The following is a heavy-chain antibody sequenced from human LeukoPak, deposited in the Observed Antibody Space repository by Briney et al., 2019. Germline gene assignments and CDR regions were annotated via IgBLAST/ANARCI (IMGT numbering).Heavy chain of an antibody. CDR2: INAGNGST. J-gene: IGHJ4*02. Sequence: GASVKVSCKASGYTFTTYAMHWVRQAPGQRLEWMGWINAGNGSTKYSQKFQGRVTMTTETSTGTAYMELRSLRSDDTAVYYCARDPGQYYDILTGYYTPYYFDHWGQGTLVTVSS. CDR1: GYTFTTYA. CDR3: ARDPGQYYDILTGYYTPYYFDH. V-gene: IGHV1-3*01. D-gene: IGHD3-9*01.